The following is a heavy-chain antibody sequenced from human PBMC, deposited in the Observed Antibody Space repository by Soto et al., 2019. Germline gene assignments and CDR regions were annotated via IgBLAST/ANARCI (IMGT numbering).Heavy chain of an antibody. CDR1: GGSFSGYY. CDR2: INHSGST. J-gene: IGHJ4*02. CDR3: ARGWYSGYDFIKSGFDY. Sequence: SETLSLTCAVYGGSFSGYYWSWIRQPPGKGLEWIGEINHSGSTNYNPSLKSRVTISVDTSKNQFSLKLSSVTAADTAVYYCARGWYSGYDFIKSGFDYWGQGTLVTVSS. D-gene: IGHD5-12*01. V-gene: IGHV4-34*01.